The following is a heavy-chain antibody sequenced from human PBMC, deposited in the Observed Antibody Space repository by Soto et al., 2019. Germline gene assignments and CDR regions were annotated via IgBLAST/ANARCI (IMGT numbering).Heavy chain of an antibody. CDR3: ARPAGHCSGGSGYVY. D-gene: IGHD2-15*01. V-gene: IGHV3-21*01. Sequence: GGSLRLSCAASGFTFSSYSMNWVRQAPGKGLEWVSSISSSSSYIYYADSVKGRFTISRDNAKNSLYLQMNSLRAEDTAVYYCARPAGHCSGGSGYVYWGQGTLVTVSS. CDR2: ISSSSSYI. J-gene: IGHJ4*02. CDR1: GFTFSSYS.